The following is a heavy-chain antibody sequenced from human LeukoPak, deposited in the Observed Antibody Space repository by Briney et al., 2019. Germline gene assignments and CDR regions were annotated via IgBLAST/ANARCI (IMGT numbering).Heavy chain of an antibody. CDR3: ARQRPITMVRGRYFDY. CDR2: ISSSSSYI. V-gene: IGHV3-21*01. J-gene: IGHJ4*02. D-gene: IGHD3-10*01. Sequence: GGSLRLSCAASGFTFSSYSMNWVRQAPGKGLEWVSSISSSSSYIYYADSVKGRFTISRDNAKNSLYLQMNSLRAEDTAVYYCARQRPITMVRGRYFDYWGQGTLVTVSS. CDR1: GFTFSSYS.